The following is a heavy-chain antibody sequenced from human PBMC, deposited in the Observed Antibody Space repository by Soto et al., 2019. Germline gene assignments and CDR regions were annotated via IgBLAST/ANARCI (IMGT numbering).Heavy chain of an antibody. J-gene: IGHJ4*02. Sequence: ASVKVSCKASGGTFSSYAISWVRQAPGQGLEWMGGIIPIFGTANYAQKFQGRVTITADESTSTAYMELSSLRSEDTAVYYCARDTSIAAPPYYFDYWGQGTLVTVSS. CDR3: ARDTSIAAPPYYFDY. CDR2: IIPIFGTA. CDR1: GGTFSSYA. V-gene: IGHV1-69*13. D-gene: IGHD6-6*01.